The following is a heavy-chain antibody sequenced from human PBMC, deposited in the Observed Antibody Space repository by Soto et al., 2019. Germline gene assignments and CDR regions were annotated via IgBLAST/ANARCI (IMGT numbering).Heavy chain of an antibody. D-gene: IGHD2-21*01. CDR2: INHSGGT. V-gene: IGHV4-34*01. CDR3: ARLWSSNEGSS. Sequence: QVRLQQWGAGLLKPSETLALTCAVHGGSFRGYYWSWIRQPPGKGLAWIGEINHSGGTNYNPSLKSRVSISVDASRHQFSLQLSSVTAADTAVYYCARLWSSNEGSSWGQGTLVAVSS. J-gene: IGHJ4*02. CDR1: GGSFRGYY.